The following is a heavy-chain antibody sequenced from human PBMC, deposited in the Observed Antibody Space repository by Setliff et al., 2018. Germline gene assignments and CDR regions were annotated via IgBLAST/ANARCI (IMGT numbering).Heavy chain of an antibody. CDR1: GGSLTNYY. V-gene: IGHV4-4*07. Sequence: TLSLTCSVSGGSLTNYYWTWIRQPPGKGLEWIGHIYIGGSANYNPSLKSRVTMSIDTSKNQFSLKLNSVTAADMAVYYCAREQWLDPPGYYYMDVWAKGTTVTVSS. CDR2: IYIGGSA. J-gene: IGHJ6*03. D-gene: IGHD6-19*01. CDR3: AREQWLDPPGYYYMDV.